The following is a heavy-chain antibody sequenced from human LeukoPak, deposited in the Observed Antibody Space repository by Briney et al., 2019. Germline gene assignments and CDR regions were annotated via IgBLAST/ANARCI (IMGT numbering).Heavy chain of an antibody. CDR3: ATGIAAAVLLY. D-gene: IGHD6-13*01. V-gene: IGHV1-69*13. J-gene: IGHJ4*02. CDR2: ITPIFGTA. Sequence: GASVKVSCKASGGTFSSYAISWVRQAPGQGLEWMGGITPIFGTANYAQKFQGRVTITADESTSTAYMELSSLRSEDTAVYYCATGIAAAVLLYWGQGTLVTVSS. CDR1: GGTFSSYA.